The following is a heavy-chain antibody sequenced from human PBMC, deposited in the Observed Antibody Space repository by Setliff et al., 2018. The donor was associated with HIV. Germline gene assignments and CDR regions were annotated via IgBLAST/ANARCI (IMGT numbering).Heavy chain of an antibody. Sequence: PSETLSLTCTVSGGSISSHCWSWIRQSPGKALEWIGYIYSSGSIIYNPFLKSRVTMSVDTSQNQVSLDLDSVTAADTAVYYCARAGSYGWDYWGQGTLVTVSS. V-gene: IGHV4-59*11. J-gene: IGHJ4*02. CDR3: ARAGSYGWDY. CDR2: IYSSGSI. CDR1: GGSISSHC. D-gene: IGHD5-18*01.